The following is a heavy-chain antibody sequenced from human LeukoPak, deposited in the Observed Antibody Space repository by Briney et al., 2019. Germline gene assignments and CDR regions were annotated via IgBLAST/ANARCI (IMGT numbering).Heavy chain of an antibody. Sequence: GESLKISRKGSGYSFTSYWIGWVRQMPGKGLEWMGIIYPGDSDTRYSPSFQGQVTISADKSTSTAYLQWSSLKASDTAIYYCARSADDSSTSLYFQHWGQGTLVTVSS. CDR3: ARSADDSSTSLYFQH. D-gene: IGHD3-22*01. J-gene: IGHJ1*01. CDR2: IYPGDSDT. V-gene: IGHV5-51*01. CDR1: GYSFTSYW.